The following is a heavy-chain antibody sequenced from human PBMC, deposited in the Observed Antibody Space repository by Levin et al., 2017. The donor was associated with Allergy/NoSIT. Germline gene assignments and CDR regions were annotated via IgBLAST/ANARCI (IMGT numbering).Heavy chain of an antibody. CDR1: GFTFSSYS. D-gene: IGHD3-10*01. CDR3: ARDPTMVRGGHDY. Sequence: LSLTCAASGFTFSSYSMNWVRQAPGKGLEWVSSISSSSSYIYYADSVKGRFTISRDNAKNSLYLQMNSLRAEDTAVYYCARDPTMVRGGHDYWGQGTLVTVSS. CDR2: ISSSSSYI. V-gene: IGHV3-21*01. J-gene: IGHJ4*02.